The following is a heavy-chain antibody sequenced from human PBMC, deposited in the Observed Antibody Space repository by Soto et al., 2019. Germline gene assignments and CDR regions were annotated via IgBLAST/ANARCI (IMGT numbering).Heavy chain of an antibody. CDR3: ARDTALARSYYYYYYGMDV. J-gene: IGHJ6*02. Sequence: GGSLRLSCAASGFTFSSYAMHWVRQVPGKGLERVAVISYDGSNKYYADFVKGRFTISRDNSKNTLYLQMNSLRAEDTAVYYCARDTALARSYYYYYYGMDVWGQGTTVTVSS. V-gene: IGHV3-30-3*01. CDR1: GFTFSSYA. D-gene: IGHD6-19*01. CDR2: ISYDGSNK.